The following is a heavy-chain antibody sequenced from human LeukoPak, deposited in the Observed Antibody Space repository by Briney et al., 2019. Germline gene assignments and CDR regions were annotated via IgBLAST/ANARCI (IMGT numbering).Heavy chain of an antibody. V-gene: IGHV4-39*01. D-gene: IGHD3-10*01. CDR2: IYYSGTT. CDR1: GGLISISTYY. CDR3: ARGSGGNLDP. Sequence: PSETLSLTCTVSGGLISISTYYWGWIRQPPGKGLEWIGSIYYSGTTHYNPSLKSRVTISVDTSKNQFSLKLSSVTAADTAVYYCARGSGGNLDPWGQGTLVTVSS. J-gene: IGHJ5*02.